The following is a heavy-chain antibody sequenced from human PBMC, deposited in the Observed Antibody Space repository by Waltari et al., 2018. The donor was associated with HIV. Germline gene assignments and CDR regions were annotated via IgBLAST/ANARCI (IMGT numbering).Heavy chain of an antibody. CDR2: IYYSGST. D-gene: IGHD2-21*02. V-gene: IGHV4-39*07. CDR3: ARIGYCGGDCYPGATWYFDY. Sequence: QLQLPDWGPGLVKPSESLSLTCTVSGGSITRSSSLWGRIRQPPGRGLEWSGEWIGRIYYSGSTYDNPSLKRRVTISVYTSKNQFSLKLSSVTAADTAVYYCARIGYCGGDCYPGATWYFDYWGQGTLVTVSS. CDR1: GGSITRSSSL. J-gene: IGHJ4*02.